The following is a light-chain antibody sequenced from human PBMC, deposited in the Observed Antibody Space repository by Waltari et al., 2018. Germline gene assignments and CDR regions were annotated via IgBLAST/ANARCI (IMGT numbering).Light chain of an antibody. Sequence: DIQMTQSPSSLSASVGDRVTITCQASQDISNYLTWYQQKPGKAPKPLNYDASKLETGVPSRFSGSGSGTDFTFTISSLQPEDIATYYCQQYDNLPVFGPGTKVDIK. J-gene: IGKJ3*01. CDR1: QDISNY. CDR3: QQYDNLPV. V-gene: IGKV1-33*01. CDR2: DAS.